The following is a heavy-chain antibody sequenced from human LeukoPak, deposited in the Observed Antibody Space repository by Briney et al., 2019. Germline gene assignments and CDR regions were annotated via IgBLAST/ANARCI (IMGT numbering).Heavy chain of an antibody. J-gene: IGHJ6*02. Sequence: SETLSLTCTVSGGSISSYYWSWIRQPPGKGLECIGYIYDIGITYYNPSLKSRLSISLDTSKNQFSLKVTSVTAADTAVYYCARVRPDYYYGVDVWGQGTTVTVSS. CDR2: IYDIGIT. CDR1: GGSISSYY. V-gene: IGHV4-30-4*01. CDR3: ARVRPDYYYGVDV.